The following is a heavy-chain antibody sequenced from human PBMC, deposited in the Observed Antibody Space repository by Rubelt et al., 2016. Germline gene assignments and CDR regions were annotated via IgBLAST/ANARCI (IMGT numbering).Heavy chain of an antibody. CDR3: ARPYCSGGSCYSVYYYGMDV. J-gene: IGHJ6*02. Sequence: QVQLVQSGAEVKKPGSSVKVSCKASGGTFSSYAISWVRQAPGQGLEWMGGIIPIFGTANYAQKFQGRVTITADESTGTAYMELSSLRSEDTAVYYCARPYCSGGSCYSVYYYGMDVWGQGTTVTVSS. CDR2: IIPIFGTA. V-gene: IGHV1-69*01. D-gene: IGHD2-15*01. CDR1: GGTFSSYA.